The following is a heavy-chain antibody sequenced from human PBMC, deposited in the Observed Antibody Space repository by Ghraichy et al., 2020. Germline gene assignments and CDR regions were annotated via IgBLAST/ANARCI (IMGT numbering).Heavy chain of an antibody. CDR2: IYYSGST. CDR3: ARGITIFGVVISFDY. V-gene: IGHV4-31*03. Sequence: SETLSLTCTVSGGSISSGGYYWSWIRQHPGKGLEWIGYIYYSGSTYYNPSLKSRVTISVDTSKNQFSLKLSSVTAADTAVYYCARGITIFGVVISFDYWGQGTLVTVSS. D-gene: IGHD3-3*01. J-gene: IGHJ4*02. CDR1: GGSISSGGYY.